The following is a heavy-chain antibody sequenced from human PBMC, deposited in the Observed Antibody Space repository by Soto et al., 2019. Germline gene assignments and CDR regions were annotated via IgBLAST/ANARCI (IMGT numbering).Heavy chain of an antibody. CDR2: IYWDDDK. D-gene: IGHD3-22*01. V-gene: IGHV2-5*02. J-gene: IGHJ3*02. Sequence: QITLKESGPTLVKPTQTLTLTCTFSGFSLSTSGVGVGWIRQPPGKALEWLALIYWDDDKRYSQSLKSRITITKDTSKNQVVLTMTNMDPVDTATYYCAQVLVVFDAFDIWGQGTMVTVSS. CDR3: AQVLVVFDAFDI. CDR1: GFSLSTSGVG.